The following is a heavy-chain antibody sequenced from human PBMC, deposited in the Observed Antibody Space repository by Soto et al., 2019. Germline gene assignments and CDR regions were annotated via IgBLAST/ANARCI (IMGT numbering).Heavy chain of an antibody. CDR1: GGSSSSYY. D-gene: IGHD7-27*01. Sequence: PSETLSLTCTVSGGSSSSYYWSWIRQPPGKGLEWIGYIYYSGSTNYNPSLKSRVTISVDTSKNQFSLKLSSVTAADTAVYYCARDRRDKLGTLYYYYGMDVWGQGTTVT. V-gene: IGHV4-59*01. J-gene: IGHJ6*02. CDR3: ARDRRDKLGTLYYYYGMDV. CDR2: IYYSGST.